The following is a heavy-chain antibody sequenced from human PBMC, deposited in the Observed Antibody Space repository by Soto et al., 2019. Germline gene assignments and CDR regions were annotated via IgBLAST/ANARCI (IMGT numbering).Heavy chain of an antibody. D-gene: IGHD3-3*01. Sequence: PSQTLSLTCAISGDSVSSNSAAWNWIRQSPSRGLEWLGRTYYRSKWYNDYAVSVNSRITINPDTSKNQFSLQLNSVTPEDTAVYYCARSPIFGVPYNYYYYGMDVWGQGTTVTVSS. V-gene: IGHV6-1*01. CDR2: TYYRSKWYN. CDR1: GDSVSSNSAA. J-gene: IGHJ6*02. CDR3: ARSPIFGVPYNYYYYGMDV.